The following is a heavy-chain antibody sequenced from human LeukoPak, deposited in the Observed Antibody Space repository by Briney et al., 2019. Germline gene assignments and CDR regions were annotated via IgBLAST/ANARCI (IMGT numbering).Heavy chain of an antibody. CDR1: GGSISNYY. CDR2: IYYSGST. Sequence: SETLSLTCIVSGGSISNYYWSWNRQPPGKGLEWIGYIYYSGSTNYNPSLKSRVTISVDTSKNQFSLKLSSVTAADTAVYYCARVVDGYNYIVHWGQGTLVTVSS. D-gene: IGHD5-24*01. J-gene: IGHJ5*02. CDR3: ARVVDGYNYIVH. V-gene: IGHV4-59*01.